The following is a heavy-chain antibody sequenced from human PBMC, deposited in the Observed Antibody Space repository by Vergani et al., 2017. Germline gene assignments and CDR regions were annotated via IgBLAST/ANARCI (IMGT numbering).Heavy chain of an antibody. V-gene: IGHV4-31*03. Sequence: QVQLQESGPGLVKPSQTLSLPCTVSGGSLRRGCYYWSWIRQHPGKGLEWIGYISYNGNTYYNPSLKSRVTMSIDTSKSQFSLKLSSVTAADTAFYYCARESGWYETPAYWGQGTLVTVSS. CDR3: ARESGWYETPAY. J-gene: IGHJ4*02. CDR1: GGSLRRGCYY. CDR2: ISYNGNT. D-gene: IGHD6-19*01.